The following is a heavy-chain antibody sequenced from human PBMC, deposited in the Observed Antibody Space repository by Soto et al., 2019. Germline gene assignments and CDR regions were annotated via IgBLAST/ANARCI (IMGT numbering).Heavy chain of an antibody. D-gene: IGHD1-7*01. CDR1: GGSISSAGYY. V-gene: IGHV4-31*03. J-gene: IGHJ4*02. CDR3: AREYWNYDIDYFDY. CDR2: IYYSGST. Sequence: QVQLQESGPGLVKPSQTLSLTCTVSGGSISSAGYYWSWIRQHPGKGLEWIGYIYYSGSTYYNPSLKSRVTISVDTSKNQFSLKLSSVTAADTAVYYCAREYWNYDIDYFDYWGQGTLVTVSS.